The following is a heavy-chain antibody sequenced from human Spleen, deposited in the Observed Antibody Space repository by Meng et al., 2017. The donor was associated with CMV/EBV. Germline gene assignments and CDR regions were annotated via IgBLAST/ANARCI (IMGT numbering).Heavy chain of an antibody. CDR1: GFIISKYD. CDR3: ARALSGTGMDV. CDR2: IGTAGDT. Sequence: GESLKISCAASGFIISKYDMRWVRQATGKGLEWVSLIGTAGDTYYPGSVKGRFTISRENAKNSLYLQMNSLRAGDTAVYYCARALSGTGMDVWGQGTTVTVSS. D-gene: IGHD1-1*01. J-gene: IGHJ6*02. V-gene: IGHV3-13*01.